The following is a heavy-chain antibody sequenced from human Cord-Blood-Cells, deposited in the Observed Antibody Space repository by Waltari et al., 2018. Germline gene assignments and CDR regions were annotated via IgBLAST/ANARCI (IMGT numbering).Heavy chain of an antibody. V-gene: IGHV1-8*01. D-gene: IGHD2-8*01. CDR3: ARVDSYGYCTNGVCYDY. Sequence: QVQLVQSGAEVKKPGASVKVSCKASGYTFTSYDINWVRQATGQGLEWMGWVTPNSGNTVYAQTFQGRVTMTRNTSISTAYMELSSLRSEDTAVYYCARVDSYGYCTNGVCYDYWGQGTLVTVSS. J-gene: IGHJ4*02. CDR1: GYTFTSYD. CDR2: VTPNSGNT.